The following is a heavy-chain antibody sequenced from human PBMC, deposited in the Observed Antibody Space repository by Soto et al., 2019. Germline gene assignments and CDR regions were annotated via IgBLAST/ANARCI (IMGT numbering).Heavy chain of an antibody. CDR1: GYTFSNYD. Sequence: QVQLVQSGAELKKPGASVKVSCKASGYTFSNYDMNWVRQATGQGPEWIGWVNPNNGDTGYAQKFQGRVMLTTDIYTTTAYMELTSLRSEDTGIYYCAKVSRKGSAIDFDYWGQGTRISVSS. J-gene: IGHJ4*02. CDR3: AKVSRKGSAIDFDY. D-gene: IGHD3-10*01. V-gene: IGHV1-8*01. CDR2: VNPNNGDT.